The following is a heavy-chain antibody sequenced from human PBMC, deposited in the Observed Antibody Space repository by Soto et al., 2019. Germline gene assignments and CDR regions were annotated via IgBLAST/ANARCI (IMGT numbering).Heavy chain of an antibody. CDR1: GGSISSGDYY. Sequence: SETLSLTCTVSGGSISSGDYYWSWIRQPPGKGLEWIGYIYYSGSTYYNPSLKSRVTISVDTSKNQFSLKLSSVTAADTAVYYCARAITFGGVIVKGLFDYWGQGTLVTVSS. CDR2: IYYSGST. V-gene: IGHV4-30-4*01. D-gene: IGHD3-16*02. CDR3: ARAITFGGVIVKGLFDY. J-gene: IGHJ4*02.